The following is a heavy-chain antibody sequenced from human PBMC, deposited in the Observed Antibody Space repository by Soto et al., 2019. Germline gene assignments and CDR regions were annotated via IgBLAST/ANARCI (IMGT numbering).Heavy chain of an antibody. J-gene: IGHJ4*02. V-gene: IGHV4-59*01. D-gene: IGHD6-13*01. CDR3: AAGEASSRNLAPYYLDF. CDR1: GGSMRNYF. CDR2: IHYSGTT. Sequence: SETLSLTCTVSGGSMRNYFWTWIRQPPGKGLEWVGYIHYSGTTSFFPSYNPSLRSRVTISEDTSKNQFSLKLLSVTTADTAVYFCAAGEASSRNLAPYYLDFWGQGTLVTVSS.